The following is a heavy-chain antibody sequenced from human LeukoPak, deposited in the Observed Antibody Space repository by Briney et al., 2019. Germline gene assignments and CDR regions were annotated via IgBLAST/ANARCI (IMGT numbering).Heavy chain of an antibody. CDR3: ARAYSPHY. J-gene: IGHJ4*02. CDR2: PSSSGSTI. D-gene: IGHD5-18*01. Sequence: PWGSLRLSCAASGFTFSGYEMNWVRQAPGKGLEWVSYPSSSGSTIYYADSVKGRFTISRDNARNSVYLQMNSLRAEDTAVYYCARAYSPHYWGQGTLVTV. V-gene: IGHV3-48*03. CDR1: GFTFSGYE.